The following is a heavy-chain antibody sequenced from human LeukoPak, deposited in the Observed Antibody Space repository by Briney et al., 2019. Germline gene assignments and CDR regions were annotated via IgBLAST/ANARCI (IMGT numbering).Heavy chain of an antibody. J-gene: IGHJ3*02. V-gene: IGHV3-48*04. CDR2: TNSVGGTT. CDR1: GFTFNSYG. CDR3: ARSHMYGDYGEDI. Sequence: GGSLRLSCAASGFTFNSYGMNWFRQAPGKGLEWISYTNSVGGTTFYADSVKGRFTISRDNANNTLYLQMNSLRAEDAAIYYCARSHMYGDYGEDIWGHGTVVAVSS. D-gene: IGHD4-17*01.